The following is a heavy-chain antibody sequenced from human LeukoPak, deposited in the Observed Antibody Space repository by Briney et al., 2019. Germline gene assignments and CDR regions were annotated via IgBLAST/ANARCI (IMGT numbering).Heavy chain of an antibody. V-gene: IGHV4-34*01. D-gene: IGHD2-15*01. CDR1: GGSFSGYY. CDR2: INHSGST. Sequence: SETLSLTCAVYGGSFSGYYWSWIRQPPGKGLEWIGEINHSGSTNYDPSLKSRVTISVDTSKNQFSLKLSSVTAADTAVYYCARGVVVDYWGQGTLVTVSS. CDR3: ARGVVVDY. J-gene: IGHJ4*02.